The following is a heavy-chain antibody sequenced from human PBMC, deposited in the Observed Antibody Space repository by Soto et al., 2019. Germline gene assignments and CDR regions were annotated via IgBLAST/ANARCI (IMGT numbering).Heavy chain of an antibody. CDR1: GFTFSSYW. J-gene: IGHJ5*02. CDR2: INSDGSST. CDR3: ARAQYYYDSSGYYSFPWFDP. Sequence: GGSLRLSCAASGFTFSSYWMHWVRQAPGKGLVWVSRINSDGSSTSYADSVKGRFTISRDNAKNTLYLQMNSLRAEDTAVYYCARAQYYYDSSGYYSFPWFDPWGQGTLVTVSS. V-gene: IGHV3-74*01. D-gene: IGHD3-22*01.